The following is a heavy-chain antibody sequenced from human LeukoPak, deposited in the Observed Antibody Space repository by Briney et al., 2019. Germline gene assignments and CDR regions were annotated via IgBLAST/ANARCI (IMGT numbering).Heavy chain of an antibody. CDR2: IYPGDSDN. D-gene: IGHD3-16*02. J-gene: IGHJ4*02. CDR1: GYSFTSYW. Sequence: GASLKISCKGSGYSFTSYWIGWVRQMPGKGLEWMGIIYPGDSDNRYSPSFQGQVTISADKSISTAYLQWSSLKASDTAMYYCATMGELSFTPGINWGQGTLVTVSS. CDR3: ATMGELSFTPGIN. V-gene: IGHV5-51*01.